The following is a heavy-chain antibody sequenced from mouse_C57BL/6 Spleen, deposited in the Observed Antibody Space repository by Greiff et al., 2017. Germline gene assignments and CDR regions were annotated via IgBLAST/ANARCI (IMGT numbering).Heavy chain of an antibody. J-gene: IGHJ3*01. CDR3: AREEGHYYGSSPFAY. CDR2: ISDGGSYT. V-gene: IGHV5-4*01. D-gene: IGHD1-1*01. Sequence: EVMLVASGGGLVKPGGSLKLSCAASGFTFSSYAMSWVRQTPEKRLEWVATISDGGSYTYYPDNVKGRFTISRDNAKNNLYLQMSHLKSEDTAMYYCAREEGHYYGSSPFAYWGQGTLVTVSA. CDR1: GFTFSSYA.